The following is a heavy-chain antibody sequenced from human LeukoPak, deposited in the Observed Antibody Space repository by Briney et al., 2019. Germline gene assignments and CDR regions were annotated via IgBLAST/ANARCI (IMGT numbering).Heavy chain of an antibody. J-gene: IGHJ4*02. CDR3: ARDPGIAAAGDY. CDR1: GFTVSDNY. V-gene: IGHV3-66*01. D-gene: IGHD6-25*01. CDR2: IYRGGGT. Sequence: GGSLRLSCAASGFTVSDNYMSWVRQAPGKGLEWVSLIYRGGGTSYADSVRGRFTISRDSSKDTLYLQMNSLRAEDTAVYYCARDPGIAAAGDYWGQGTLVTVSS.